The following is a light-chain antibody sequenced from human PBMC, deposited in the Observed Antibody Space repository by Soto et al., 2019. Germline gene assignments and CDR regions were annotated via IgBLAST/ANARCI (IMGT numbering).Light chain of an antibody. Sequence: DIQMTQSPSSLSASVGDRVTISCRASQGISNYFAWYQQKPGKVPKLLIYTASTLQSGVPSRFSGSGSGIDVTLSISSRQPEDVAPYYDQKYNSAPGTFGQGTKVEIK. CDR2: TAS. CDR3: QKYNSAPGT. CDR1: QGISNY. J-gene: IGKJ1*01. V-gene: IGKV1-27*01.